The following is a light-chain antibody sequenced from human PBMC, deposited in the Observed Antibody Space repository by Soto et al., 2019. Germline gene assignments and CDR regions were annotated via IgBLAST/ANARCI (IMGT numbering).Light chain of an antibody. J-gene: IGKJ4*01. CDR3: QQRSNWPLT. V-gene: IGKV3-11*01. Sequence: EIVLTQSPATLSLSPGERATLSCRASQSVSSSLAWYQQNPGQAPRLLIYDASNRATGIPARFSGSGSGTDFTLTIIRLEPEDFAVYYCQQRSNWPLTFGGGTKVEIK. CDR1: QSVSSS. CDR2: DAS.